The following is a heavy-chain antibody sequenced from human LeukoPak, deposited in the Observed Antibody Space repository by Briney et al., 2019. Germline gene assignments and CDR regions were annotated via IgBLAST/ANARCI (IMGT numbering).Heavy chain of an antibody. CDR3: ARRHNSSGWYGVRYYFDY. CDR2: INHSGST. J-gene: IGHJ4*02. CDR1: GGSFSGYY. Sequence: SETLSLTCAVYGGSFSGYYWSWIRQPPGKGLEWIGEINHSGSTNYNPSLKGRVTISVDTSKNQFSLKLSSVTAADTAVYYCARRHNSSGWYGVRYYFDYWGQGTLVTVSS. V-gene: IGHV4-34*01. D-gene: IGHD6-19*01.